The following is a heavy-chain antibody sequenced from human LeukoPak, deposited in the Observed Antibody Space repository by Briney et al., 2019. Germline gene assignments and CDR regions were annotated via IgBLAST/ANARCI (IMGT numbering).Heavy chain of an antibody. J-gene: IGHJ4*02. V-gene: IGHV4-30-4*01. CDR3: ARRNTAMVFDY. CDR1: GGSISSVDYY. CDR2: IYYSGST. D-gene: IGHD5-18*01. Sequence: SQTLSLTCTVSGGSISSVDYYWSWIRQPPGKGLEWIGYIYYSGSTYYNPSLKSRVTISVDTSKNQFSLKLSSVTAADTAVYYCARRNTAMVFDYWGQGTLVTVSS.